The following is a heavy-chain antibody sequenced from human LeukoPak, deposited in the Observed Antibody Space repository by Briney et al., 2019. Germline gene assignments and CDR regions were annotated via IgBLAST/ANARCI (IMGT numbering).Heavy chain of an antibody. V-gene: IGHV4-59*11. CDR2: IYYSGST. J-gene: IGHJ5*02. Sequence: SETLSLTCTVSGGSISSHYWSWIRQPPGKGLEWIGNIYYSGSTNYNPSLKSRVTISVDTAKNQFSLKLSSVTAADTAVYYCARGARGGYNRNWFDPWGQGTLVTVSS. D-gene: IGHD5-24*01. CDR3: ARGARGGYNRNWFDP. CDR1: GGSISSHY.